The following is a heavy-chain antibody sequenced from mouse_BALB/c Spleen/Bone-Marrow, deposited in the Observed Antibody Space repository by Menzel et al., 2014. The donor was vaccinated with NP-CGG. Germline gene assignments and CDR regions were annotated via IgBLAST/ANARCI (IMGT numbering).Heavy chain of an antibody. CDR1: GLTFSDAW. Sequence: EAMLVESGGGLEQTGGSMKLSCAASGLTFSDAWMDWVRKSPEKGLEWVAEIRCKANNHATYYAESVKGRFTISRDESKSSVYLQMNSLRAEDSGIYYGTRRPMDYWVQGAPVTISS. CDR2: IRCKANNHAT. J-gene: IGHJ4*01. CDR3: TRRPMDY. V-gene: IGHV6-6*01.